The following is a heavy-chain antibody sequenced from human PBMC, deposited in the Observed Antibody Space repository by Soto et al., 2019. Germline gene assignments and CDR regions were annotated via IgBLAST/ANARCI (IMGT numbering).Heavy chain of an antibody. Sequence: GGSLRLSCAASGFTFSSYAMSWVRQAPGKGLEWVSAISGSGGSTYYADSVKGRFTISRDNSKNTLYLQMNSLRAEDTAVYYSANGGTGPTISDSFDYWGRGTLVTVSS. V-gene: IGHV3-23*01. CDR2: ISGSGGST. CDR1: GFTFSSYA. D-gene: IGHD1-7*01. CDR3: ANGGTGPTISDSFDY. J-gene: IGHJ4*02.